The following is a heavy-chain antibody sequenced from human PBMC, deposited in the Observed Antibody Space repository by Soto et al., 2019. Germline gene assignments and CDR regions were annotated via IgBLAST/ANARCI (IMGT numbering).Heavy chain of an antibody. CDR1: GFTVSSNY. CDR2: IYSGGSP. V-gene: IGHV3-53*01. D-gene: IGHD3-22*01. CDR3: ARYYYDSSGYFDY. J-gene: IGHJ4*02. Sequence: EVQLVESGGGLIQPGGSLRLSCAASGFTVSSNYMSWVRQAPGKGLEWVSVIYSGGSPYYADAVKGRFPISRDKSTHTLDLQMNSLRAEATAVYYCARYYYDSSGYFDYWGQGTLVTVSS.